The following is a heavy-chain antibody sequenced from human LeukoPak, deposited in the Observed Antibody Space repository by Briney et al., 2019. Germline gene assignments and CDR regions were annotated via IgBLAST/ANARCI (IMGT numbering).Heavy chain of an antibody. V-gene: IGHV3-33*01. CDR2: IWYDGSNK. CDR1: GFTFSSYG. CDR3: ARERGDRDRYFDY. D-gene: IGHD1-14*01. Sequence: GGSLRLSCAASGFTFSSYGMHWVRQAPGKGLEWVAVIWYDGSNKYYADSVKGRFTISRDNSKNTLYLQMNSLRAEDTAVYYCARERGDRDRYFDYWGQGTLVTVSS. J-gene: IGHJ4*02.